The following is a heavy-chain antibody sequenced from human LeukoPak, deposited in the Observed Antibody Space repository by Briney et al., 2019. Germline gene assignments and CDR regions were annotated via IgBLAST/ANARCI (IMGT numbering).Heavy chain of an antibody. V-gene: IGHV4-30-2*01. CDR3: ARVGAVKWYFDL. CDR2: IYHSGST. D-gene: IGHD1-26*01. Sequence: PSQTLSLTCAVSGGSISSGGYSWSWIRQPPGKGLEWIGYIYHSGSTYYNPSLKSRVTISVDRSKNQFSLKLSSVTAADTAVYYCARVGAVKWYFDLWGRGTLVTVSS. CDR1: GGSISSGGYS. J-gene: IGHJ2*01.